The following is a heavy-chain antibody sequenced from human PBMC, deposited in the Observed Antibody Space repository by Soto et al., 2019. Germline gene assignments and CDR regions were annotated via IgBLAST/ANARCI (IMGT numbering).Heavy chain of an antibody. D-gene: IGHD4-17*01. CDR2: IWYDASNK. CDR1: GFTFSSYG. Sequence: QVQLVESGGGVVQPGRSLRLSCAASGFTFSSYGMHWVRQAPGKGLEWVAVIWYDASNKYYADSVKGRFTISRDNSKNTLYLQMNSLRAEDTAVYYCARAHGDYGDDYWGQGTLVTVSS. CDR3: ARAHGDYGDDY. V-gene: IGHV3-33*01. J-gene: IGHJ4*02.